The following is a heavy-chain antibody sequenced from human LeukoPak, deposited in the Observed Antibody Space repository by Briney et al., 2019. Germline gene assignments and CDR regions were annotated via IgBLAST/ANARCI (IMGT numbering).Heavy chain of an antibody. CDR2: IYSSGRT. D-gene: IGHD6-13*01. V-gene: IGHV4-59*08. J-gene: IGHJ5*02. CDR3: ARHASSWYGGRFDP. Sequence: PSETLSLTCAVSGGSITSYYWSWIRQPPGKGLEWIGEIYSSGRTTYNPFLKSRVTISVDTSKNQFSLKLSSVTAADTAVYCCARHASSWYGGRFDPWGQGTLVTVSS. CDR1: GGSITSYY.